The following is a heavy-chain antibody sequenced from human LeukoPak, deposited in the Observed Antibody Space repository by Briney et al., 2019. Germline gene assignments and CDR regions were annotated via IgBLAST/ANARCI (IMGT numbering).Heavy chain of an antibody. CDR3: ARAQTDSSGYYYFDY. D-gene: IGHD3-22*01. J-gene: IGHJ4*02. CDR2: IYYSGST. CDR1: GGSISSGGYY. Sequence: PQTLSLTCTVSGGSISSGGYYWSWIRQHPGKGLEWIGYIYYSGSTYYNPSLKSRVTISVDTSKNQFSLKLSSVTAADTAVYYCARAQTDSSGYYYFDYWGQGTLVTVSS. V-gene: IGHV4-31*03.